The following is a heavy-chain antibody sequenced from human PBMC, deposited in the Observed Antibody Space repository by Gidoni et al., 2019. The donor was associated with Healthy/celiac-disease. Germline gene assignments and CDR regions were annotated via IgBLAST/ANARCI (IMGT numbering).Heavy chain of an antibody. Sequence: QLQLQESGPGLVKPSETLSLTCTVSGGSISSSSYYWGWIRQPPGKGLEWIVSIYYSGSTYYNPSLKSRVTISVDTSKNQFSLKLSSVTAADTAVYYCASGQDIVVVVAATRGYHDAFDIWGQGTMVTVSS. CDR2: IYYSGST. J-gene: IGHJ3*02. CDR3: ASGQDIVVVVAATRGYHDAFDI. D-gene: IGHD2-15*01. V-gene: IGHV4-39*01. CDR1: GGSISSSSYY.